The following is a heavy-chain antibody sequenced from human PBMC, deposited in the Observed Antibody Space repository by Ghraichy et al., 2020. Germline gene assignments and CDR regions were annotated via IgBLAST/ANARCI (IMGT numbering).Heavy chain of an antibody. V-gene: IGHV4-59*12. D-gene: IGHD3-10*01. Sequence: SETLSLTCTVSGGSISSYYWSWIRQPPGKGLEWIGYIYYSGSTNYNPSLKSRVTISVDTSKNQFSLKLSSVTAADTAVYYCARDGSGSQSPFDYWGQGTLVTVSS. CDR2: IYYSGST. CDR1: GGSISSYY. CDR3: ARDGSGSQSPFDY. J-gene: IGHJ4*02.